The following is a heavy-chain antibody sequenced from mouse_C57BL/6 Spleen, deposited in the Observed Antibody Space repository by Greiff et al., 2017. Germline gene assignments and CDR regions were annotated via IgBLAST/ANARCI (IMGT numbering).Heavy chain of an antibody. D-gene: IGHD2-4*01. J-gene: IGHJ4*01. CDR1: GYTFTEYT. Sequence: QVQLQQSGAELVKPGASVKLSCKASGYTFTEYTIHWVKQRSGQGLEWIGWFYPGSGSIKYNEKFKDKATLTADKSSSTVYMELSRLTSEDSAVYFCARHEEEEDYDYDDGYAMDYWGQGTSVTVSS. CDR3: ARHEEEEDYDYDDGYAMDY. V-gene: IGHV1-62-2*01. CDR2: FYPGSGSI.